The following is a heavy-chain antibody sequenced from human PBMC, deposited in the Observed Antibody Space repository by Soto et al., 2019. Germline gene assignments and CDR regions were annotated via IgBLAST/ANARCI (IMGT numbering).Heavy chain of an antibody. CDR1: GYTFTRYG. CDR3: ATLTKYYFGY. CDR2: ISGYNGNT. V-gene: IGHV1-18*01. Sequence: GASVKVSCKTSGYTFTRYGVSWVRQAPGQGLEWMGWISGYNGNTKEAHKFEGRVILTTDTAASTAYMELSSLRSEDTAVYYCATLTKYYFGYWGQGTLVTVSS. D-gene: IGHD3-9*01. J-gene: IGHJ4*02.